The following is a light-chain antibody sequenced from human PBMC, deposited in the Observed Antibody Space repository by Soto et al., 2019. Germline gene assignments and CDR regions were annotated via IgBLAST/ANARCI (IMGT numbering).Light chain of an antibody. CDR1: SSNIGGNS. J-gene: IGLJ1*01. CDR2: DDN. V-gene: IGLV1-51*01. Sequence: VLTQPPSVSAAPGQKVTISCSGSSSNIGGNSVSWYQQLPGTAPKLLIYDDNKRPSGIPDRFSGSKSGTSATLGITGFQTGDEADYYCGSWDSSLSDYVFGTGTKVTVL. CDR3: GSWDSSLSDYV.